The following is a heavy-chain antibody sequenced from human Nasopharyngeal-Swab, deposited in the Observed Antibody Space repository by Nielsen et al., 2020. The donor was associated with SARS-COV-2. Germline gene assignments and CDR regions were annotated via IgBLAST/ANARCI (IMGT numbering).Heavy chain of an antibody. CDR3: ARALTRSITIFGVVIPNWFDP. Sequence: ASVKASCKVSGYTLTELSMHWVRQAPGKGLEWMGGFDPEDGETIYAQKFQGRVTMTRNTSISTAYMELSSLRSEDTAVYYCARALTRSITIFGVVIPNWFDPWGQGTLVTVSS. CDR1: GYTLTELS. CDR2: FDPEDGET. D-gene: IGHD3-3*01. J-gene: IGHJ5*02. V-gene: IGHV1-24*01.